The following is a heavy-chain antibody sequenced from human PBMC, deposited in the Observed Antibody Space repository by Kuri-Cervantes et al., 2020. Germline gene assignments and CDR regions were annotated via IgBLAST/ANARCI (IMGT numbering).Heavy chain of an antibody. V-gene: IGHV4-39*07. D-gene: IGHD3-16*02. CDR2: INHSGST. Sequence: SETLSLTCTVSGGSISSSSYYWSWIRQPPGKGLEWIGEINHSGSTNYNPSLKSRVTISVDTSKNQFSLKLSSVTAADTAVYYCARGTNSYWGSYRRAFDIWGQGTMVTVSS. CDR1: GGSISSSSYY. J-gene: IGHJ3*02. CDR3: ARGTNSYWGSYRRAFDI.